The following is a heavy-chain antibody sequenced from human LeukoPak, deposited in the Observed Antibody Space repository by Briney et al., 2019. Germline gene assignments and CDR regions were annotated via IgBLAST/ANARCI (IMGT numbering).Heavy chain of an antibody. CDR3: ARDAVYYDILRATYYYYYYMDV. D-gene: IGHD3-9*01. Sequence: GASVKVSCKASGYTFTGYYMHWVRQAPGQGLEWMGWINPNSGGTNYAQKFQGRVTMTRDTSISTAYMELSRLRSDDTAVYYCARDAVYYDILRATYYYYYYMDVWGKGTTVTISS. J-gene: IGHJ6*03. V-gene: IGHV1-2*02. CDR1: GYTFTGYY. CDR2: INPNSGGT.